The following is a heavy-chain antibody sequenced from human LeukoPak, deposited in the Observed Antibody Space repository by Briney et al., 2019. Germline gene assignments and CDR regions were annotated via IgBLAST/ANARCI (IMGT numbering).Heavy chain of an antibody. CDR1: GYSISSGYY. CDR3: ARAHDYGDFADFDY. Sequence: SETLSLTCNVSGYSISSGYYWGWIRQPPGKGLEWIGSIYHSGITYYNPSLKSRVTISVDTSKNQFSLKLSSVTAADTAVYYCARAHDYGDFADFDYWGQGTLVTVSS. CDR2: IYHSGIT. V-gene: IGHV4-38-2*02. J-gene: IGHJ4*02. D-gene: IGHD4-17*01.